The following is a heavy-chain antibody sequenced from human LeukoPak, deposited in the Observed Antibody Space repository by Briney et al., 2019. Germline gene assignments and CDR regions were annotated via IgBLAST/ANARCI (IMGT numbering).Heavy chain of an antibody. V-gene: IGHV3-48*03. CDR2: ISTSGNTI. D-gene: IGHD6-13*01. Sequence: GGSLRLSRAASGFTFSSYEMNWVRQAPGEGLEWVSCISTSGNTIYYADSVKGRFTISRDNAKNSLYLQMNSLRAEDTAVYYCARGPYSSNWYVDYWGQGTLVTVAS. CDR3: ARGPYSSNWYVDY. CDR1: GFTFSSYE. J-gene: IGHJ4*02.